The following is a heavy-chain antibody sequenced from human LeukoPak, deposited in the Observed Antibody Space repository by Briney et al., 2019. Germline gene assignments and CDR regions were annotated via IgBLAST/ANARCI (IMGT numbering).Heavy chain of an antibody. V-gene: IGHV3-48*04. CDR1: GFTFSSYS. CDR3: ARGIDSGAYRIFDY. CDR2: ISSSYSTI. D-gene: IGHD1-26*01. Sequence: GGSLRLSCAASGFTFSSYSMNWVRQAPGEGLEWVSYISSSYSTIYYADSVKGRFTISRDNAENSLYLQMNSLRAEDTAVYYCARGIDSGAYRIFDYWGQGTLVTVSA. J-gene: IGHJ4*02.